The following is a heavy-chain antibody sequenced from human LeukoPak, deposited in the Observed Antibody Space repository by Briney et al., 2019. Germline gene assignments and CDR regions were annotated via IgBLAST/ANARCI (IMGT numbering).Heavy chain of an antibody. J-gene: IGHJ4*02. CDR3: ASSHYYDSSGYYLAYYFDY. D-gene: IGHD3-22*01. CDR1: GYTFTGYY. V-gene: IGHV1-2*06. Sequence: GASVKVSCKASGYTFTGYYMHWVRQAPGQGLEWMGRINPNSGGTNYAQKFQGRVTMTRDTSISTAYMELSRLRSDDTAVYHCASSHYYDSSGYYLAYYFDYWGQGTLVTVSS. CDR2: INPNSGGT.